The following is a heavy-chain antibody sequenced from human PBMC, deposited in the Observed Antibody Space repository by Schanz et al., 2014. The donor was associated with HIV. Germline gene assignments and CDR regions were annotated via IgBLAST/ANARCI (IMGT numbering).Heavy chain of an antibody. D-gene: IGHD6-13*01. V-gene: IGHV1-69*18. Sequence: QVQLVQSGAEVKMPGSSVKVSCKASGGTFSNYAMTWVRQAPGQGLEWMGIINPSGGSTNSAPKFQGRATITADESTSTAYMELSSLRSEDTAVYYCARDSPVAAGTLDYWGQGTLVTVSS. CDR2: INPSGGST. J-gene: IGHJ4*02. CDR3: ARDSPVAAGTLDY. CDR1: GGTFSNYA.